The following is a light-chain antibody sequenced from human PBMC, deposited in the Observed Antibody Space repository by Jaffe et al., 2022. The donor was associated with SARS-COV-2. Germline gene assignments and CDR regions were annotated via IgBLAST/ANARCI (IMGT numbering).Light chain of an antibody. CDR2: KAS. CDR3: QQYSPYSWT. Sequence: DIQMTQSPSTLSASVGDRVTITCRASQSISSWLAWYQQKPGKAPKVLIYKASSLESGVPSRFSGSGSGTEFTLTISSLQPDDFATYYCQQYSPYSWTFGQGTKVEIK. CDR1: QSISSW. V-gene: IGKV1-5*03. J-gene: IGKJ1*01.